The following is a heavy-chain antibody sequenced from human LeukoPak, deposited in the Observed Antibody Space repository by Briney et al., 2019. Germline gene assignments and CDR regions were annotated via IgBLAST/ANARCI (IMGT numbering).Heavy chain of an antibody. V-gene: IGHV3-7*01. J-gene: IGHJ4*02. CDR2: IKRDGSEK. Sequence: PGGSLRLSCAASGFTFSSFAMTWVRQAPGKGLEWVASIKRDGSEKHYVDSVKGRFTISRDNAKNSVFLQMNSLRAEDTAVYYCATLTGYFDRFDYWGQGTLVTVSS. CDR3: ATLTGYFDRFDY. D-gene: IGHD3-9*01. CDR1: GFTFSSFA.